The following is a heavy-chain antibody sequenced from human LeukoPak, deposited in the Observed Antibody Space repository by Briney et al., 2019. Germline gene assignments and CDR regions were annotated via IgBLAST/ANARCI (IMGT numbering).Heavy chain of an antibody. CDR2: ISDSNNKT. CDR1: GYTFTSYG. V-gene: IGHV1-18*01. J-gene: IGHJ3*02. Sequence: ASVKVSCKASGYTFTSYGLSCVRQAPGQGLEWMGWISDSNNKTNYAQNLQGRVTMTTDTSTSTAYMELRSLRSDDTAVYYCARVQIVVVTGSYYPVAFDIWGQGTMVTVSS. CDR3: ARVQIVVVTGSYYPVAFDI. D-gene: IGHD2-21*02.